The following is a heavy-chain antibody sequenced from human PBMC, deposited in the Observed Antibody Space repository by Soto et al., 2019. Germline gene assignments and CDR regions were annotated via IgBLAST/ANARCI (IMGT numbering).Heavy chain of an antibody. V-gene: IGHV3-23*01. Sequence: EVQLLESGGGLVQPGGSLRLSCAASGFTFSSYAMRWVRQAPVKGLEWVSAISGSGGSTYYADSVKGRFTISRDNSKNTLCLQINSLSAGDTSVYYCAGRGSGSYYGSWGQGTLVTVSS. CDR3: AGRGSGSYYGS. J-gene: IGHJ5*02. D-gene: IGHD1-26*01. CDR2: ISGSGGST. CDR1: GFTFSSYA.